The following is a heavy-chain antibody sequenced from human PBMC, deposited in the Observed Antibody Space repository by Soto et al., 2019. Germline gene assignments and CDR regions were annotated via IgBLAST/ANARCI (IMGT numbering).Heavy chain of an antibody. Sequence: GGSLRLSCAASGFTFGGYWMSWVRQAPGKGLEWLATIKFHASEKKYVDSVKGRFTISRDNARNTLYLQMNSLRAEDTAVYYCARDLSGRADVWGQGTTVTVSS. J-gene: IGHJ6*02. V-gene: IGHV3-7*01. D-gene: IGHD3-10*01. CDR2: IKFHASEK. CDR3: ARDLSGRADV. CDR1: GFTFGGYW.